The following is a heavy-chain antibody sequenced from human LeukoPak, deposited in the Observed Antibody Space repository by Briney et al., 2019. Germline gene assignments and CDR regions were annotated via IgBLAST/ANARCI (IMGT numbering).Heavy chain of an antibody. J-gene: IGHJ4*02. CDR1: GFTFRTYW. CDR2: INSDGTGT. CDR3: ARDDLSWYSGIDY. D-gene: IGHD6-13*01. Sequence: SGGSLRLSCEVSGFTFRTYWMHWVRQPPGKGLVWVSYINSDGTGTMYADSVKGRFTVSRDNAKNTLYLQMNSLRAEDTAVYYCARDDLSWYSGIDYWGQGVLVTVSS. V-gene: IGHV3-74*03.